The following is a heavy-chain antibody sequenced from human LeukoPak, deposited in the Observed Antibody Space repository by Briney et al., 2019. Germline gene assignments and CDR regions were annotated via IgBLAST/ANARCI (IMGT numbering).Heavy chain of an antibody. CDR3: ASSVSGYGDY. CDR1: GGSIRSCY. Sequence: SETLSLTCTVSGGSIRSCYWSWIRQPRGKGLGWMGYIYYNWSTNYNPSLQRRVTISVDTSKNHFFLNLSYVTAADTAVYYWASSVSGYGDYCGQGTLVTVSS. V-gene: IGHV4-59*13. D-gene: IGHD5-12*01. J-gene: IGHJ4*02. CDR2: IYYNWST.